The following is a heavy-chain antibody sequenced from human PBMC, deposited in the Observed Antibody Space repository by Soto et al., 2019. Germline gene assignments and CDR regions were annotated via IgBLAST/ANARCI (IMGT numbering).Heavy chain of an antibody. CDR2: IGATTNTI. V-gene: IGHV3-48*01. CDR1: GFTFSSSP. CDR3: ARDPCNGWYGKLFDM. J-gene: IGHJ4*02. D-gene: IGHD6-19*01. Sequence: EVQLVESGGGLVQPGGSLRLSCEASGFTFSSSPMHWVRQAPGRGLEWVSYIGATTNTIHYADSVRGRFIISRDNARNSWYMQMSSLRVDDTAVYFCARDPCNGWYGKLFDMWGQGALVTVSS.